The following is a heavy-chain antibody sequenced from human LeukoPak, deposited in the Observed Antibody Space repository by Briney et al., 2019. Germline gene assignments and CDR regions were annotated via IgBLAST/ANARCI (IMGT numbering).Heavy chain of an antibody. J-gene: IGHJ4*02. CDR3: ASDPGYSSSWYVGGACY. D-gene: IGHD6-13*01. CDR2: IYSGGST. CDR1: GFTVSSNY. V-gene: IGHV3-66*01. Sequence: PGGSLRLSCAASGFTVSSNYMSWVRQAPGKGLEWVSVIYSGGSTYYADSVKGRFTISRDNSKNTLYLQMNSLRAEDTAVYYCASDPGYSSSWYVGGACYWGQGTLVTVSS.